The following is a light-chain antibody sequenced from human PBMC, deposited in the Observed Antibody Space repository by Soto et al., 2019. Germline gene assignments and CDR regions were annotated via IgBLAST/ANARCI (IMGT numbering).Light chain of an antibody. J-gene: IGKJ1*01. CDR3: QQSYSSPPT. Sequence: DIQMTQSPSSLSASIGDRVTITCRASQDIDIYLXXYQQKPGTSPKLLIYAASNLPGGVPSRFSGSGSGTDFTPTISSLQLEDFATYYCQQSYSSPPTFGQGTKV. V-gene: IGKV1-39*01. CDR2: AAS. CDR1: QDIDIY.